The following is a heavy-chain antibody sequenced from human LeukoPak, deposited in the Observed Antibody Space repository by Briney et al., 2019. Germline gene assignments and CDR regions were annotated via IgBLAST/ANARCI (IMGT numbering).Heavy chain of an antibody. V-gene: IGHV3-21*01. D-gene: IGHD3-16*02. CDR3: ARDPYDYVWGSYRYASWFDP. Sequence: GGSLRLSCAASGFTFSTYSMNWVRQAPGKGLEWVSSISSSSTYIYYADSVKGRFTISRDNAKNSLYLQMNSLRAEDTAVYYCARDPYDYVWGSYRYASWFDPWGQGTLVTVSS. CDR1: GFTFSTYS. J-gene: IGHJ5*02. CDR2: ISSSSTYI.